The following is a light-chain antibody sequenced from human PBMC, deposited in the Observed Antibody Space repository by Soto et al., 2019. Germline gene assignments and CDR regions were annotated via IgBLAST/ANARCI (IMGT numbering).Light chain of an antibody. CDR2: GNN. Sequence: QSVLTQPPSVSGAQGQRVTISCTGSSSNIGAGYDVHWYQQLPGTAPKLIIYGNNNRPSGVPDRFSGSKSGTSASLAITGLQDEDEADYYCQSYDSSLRGWVFGGGTKLTVL. J-gene: IGLJ3*02. CDR3: QSYDSSLRGWV. CDR1: SSNIGAGYD. V-gene: IGLV1-40*01.